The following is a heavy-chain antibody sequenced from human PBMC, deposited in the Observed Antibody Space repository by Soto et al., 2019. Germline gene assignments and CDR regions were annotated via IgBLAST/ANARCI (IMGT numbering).Heavy chain of an antibody. CDR2: ISTYNGNT. CDR1: GYTFTDYG. J-gene: IGHJ4*02. CDR3: AREEGISDWHAFDY. D-gene: IGHD6-19*01. V-gene: IGHV1-18*04. Sequence: QVQLVQSGAEVKKPGASVKVSCKASGYTFTDYGISWVRQVPGQGLEWMGWISTYNGNTIYAQKIQGRVTMTTDTSTSTAYVELRSLRSDDTAVYYCAREEGISDWHAFDYWGQGTLVTVSS.